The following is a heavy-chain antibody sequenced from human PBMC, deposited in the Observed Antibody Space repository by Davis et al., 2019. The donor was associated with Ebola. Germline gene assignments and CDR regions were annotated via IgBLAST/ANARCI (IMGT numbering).Heavy chain of an antibody. CDR3: ARLLIQPWGSFDY. CDR1: GGSISSSNW. V-gene: IGHV4-4*02. CDR2: IYHSGST. D-gene: IGHD5-18*01. J-gene: IGHJ4*02. Sequence: MPSETLSLTCAVSGGSISSSNWWSWVRQPPGKGLEWIGEIYHSGSTYYNPSLKSRVTISVDTSKNQFSLKLSSVTAADTAVYYCARLLIQPWGSFDYWGQGTLVTVSS.